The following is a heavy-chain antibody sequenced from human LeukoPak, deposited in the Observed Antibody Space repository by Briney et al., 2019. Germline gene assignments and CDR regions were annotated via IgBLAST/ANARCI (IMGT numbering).Heavy chain of an antibody. CDR3: ARDLPSLRDSTNY. Sequence: ASVKVSCKASGYTFTGYYMHWVRQAPGQGLEWMGWINPNSGGTNYAQKFQGRVTMTRDTSISTAYMELSRLRSDDTAVYYCARDLPSLRDSTNYWGQGTLVTVSS. V-gene: IGHV1-2*02. D-gene: IGHD2-15*01. J-gene: IGHJ4*02. CDR1: GYTFTGYY. CDR2: INPNSGGT.